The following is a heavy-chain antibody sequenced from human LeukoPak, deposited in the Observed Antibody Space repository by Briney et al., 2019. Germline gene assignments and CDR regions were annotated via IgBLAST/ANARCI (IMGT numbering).Heavy chain of an antibody. Sequence: VASVKVSCKASGYTFTGYYMHWVRQAPGQGLEWMGWINPNSGGTNYAQKFQGRVTMTRDTSISTAYMELSRLRSDDTAVYYCARAPLALYYFDYWGQGTLVTVSS. V-gene: IGHV1-2*02. CDR3: ARAPLALYYFDY. J-gene: IGHJ4*02. CDR2: INPNSGGT. CDR1: GYTFTGYY.